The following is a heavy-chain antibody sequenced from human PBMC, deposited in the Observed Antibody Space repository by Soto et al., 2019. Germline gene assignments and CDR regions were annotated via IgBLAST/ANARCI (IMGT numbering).Heavy chain of an antibody. V-gene: IGHV3-74*01. Sequence: PGGSLRLSCAASGFTFSSYWMHWVRQAPGKGLVWVSRINSDGSSTSYADSVKGRFTISRDNAKNTLYLQMNSLRAEDTAVYYCARGSQESSWYYFDYWGQGTLVTVSS. CDR3: ARGSQESSWYYFDY. D-gene: IGHD6-13*01. CDR2: INSDGSST. CDR1: GFTFSSYW. J-gene: IGHJ4*02.